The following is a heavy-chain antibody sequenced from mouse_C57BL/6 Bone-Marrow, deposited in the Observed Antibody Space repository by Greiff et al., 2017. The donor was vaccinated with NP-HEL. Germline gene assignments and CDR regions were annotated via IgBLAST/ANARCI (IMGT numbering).Heavy chain of an antibody. J-gene: IGHJ2*01. CDR1: GFTFSDYY. Sequence: EVKVVESEGGLVQPGSSMKLSCTASGFTFSDYYMAWVRQVPEKGLEWVANINYDGSSTYYLDSLKSRFIISRDNAKNILYLQMSSLKSEDTATYYCARDGGMITNYFDYWGQGTTLTVSS. D-gene: IGHD2-4*01. CDR3: ARDGGMITNYFDY. V-gene: IGHV5-16*01. CDR2: INYDGSST.